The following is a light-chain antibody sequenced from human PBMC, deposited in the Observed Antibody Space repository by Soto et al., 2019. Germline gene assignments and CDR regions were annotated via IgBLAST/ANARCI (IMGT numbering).Light chain of an antibody. CDR2: EVS. CDR1: SSDVGADNH. Sequence: QSALTQPASVSGSPGQSITISCTGTSSDVGADNHVSWYQQHPGKAPKLMIYEVSNRPSGVSNRFFGSKSGNTASLTISGLQAEDEADYYCNSFTNRFTYVFGTGTKLTVL. CDR3: NSFTNRFTYV. J-gene: IGLJ1*01. V-gene: IGLV2-14*01.